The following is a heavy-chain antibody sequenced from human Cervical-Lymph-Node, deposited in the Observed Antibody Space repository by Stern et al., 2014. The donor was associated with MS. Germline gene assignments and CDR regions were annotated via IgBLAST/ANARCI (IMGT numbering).Heavy chain of an antibody. V-gene: IGHV1-46*03. CDR3: ARVAITSLDY. J-gene: IGHJ4*02. Sequence: QVQLGQSGAEVKKPGASVKVSCKASGYTFTSYYIHWVRQAPGQGLECMGIINPSGGSTSYAQKFQGRLTMTRDTSTSTVYMELSSLRSEDTAVYYCARVAITSLDYWGQGTLVTVSS. CDR1: GYTFTSYY. D-gene: IGHD1-14*01. CDR2: INPSGGST.